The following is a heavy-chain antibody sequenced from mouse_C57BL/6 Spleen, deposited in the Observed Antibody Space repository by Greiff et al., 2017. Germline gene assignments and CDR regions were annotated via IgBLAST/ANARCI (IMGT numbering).Heavy chain of an antibody. D-gene: IGHD2-4*01. V-gene: IGHV6-3*01. Sequence: EVQRVESGGGLVQPGGSMKLSCVASGFTFSNYWMNWVRQSPEKGLEWVAQIRLKSDNYATHYAESVKGRFTISRDDSKSSVYLQMNNLRAEDTGIYYCTVYDYDVFAYWGQGTLVTVSA. CDR3: TVYDYDVFAY. J-gene: IGHJ3*01. CDR1: GFTFSNYW. CDR2: IRLKSDNYAT.